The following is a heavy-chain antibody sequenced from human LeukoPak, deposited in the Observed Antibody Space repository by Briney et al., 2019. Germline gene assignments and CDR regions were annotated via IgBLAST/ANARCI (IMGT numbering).Heavy chain of an antibody. D-gene: IGHD6-19*01. CDR2: INHSGST. J-gene: IGHJ4*02. Sequence: SETLSLTCAVYGGSFSGYYWSWIRQPPGKGLEWIGEINHSGSTNYNPSLKSRVTISVDTSKNQFSLKLSSVTAADTAVYYCARAGYSSGWYYWGQGTLVTVSS. V-gene: IGHV4-34*01. CDR3: ARAGYSSGWYY. CDR1: GGSFSGYY.